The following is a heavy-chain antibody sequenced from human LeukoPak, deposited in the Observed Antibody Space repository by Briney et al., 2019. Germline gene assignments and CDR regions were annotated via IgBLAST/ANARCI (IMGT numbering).Heavy chain of an antibody. CDR1: GFTFSSYA. J-gene: IGHJ5*02. CDR3: AKDRSVYYYDSSGYLRPDWFDP. V-gene: IGHV3-23*01. D-gene: IGHD3-22*01. Sequence: GGSLRLSCAASGFTFSSYAMSWVRQAPGKGLEGVSAISGSGGSTYYADSVKGRFTISRDNSKNTLYLQMNSLRAEDTAVYYCAKDRSVYYYDSSGYLRPDWFDPWGQGTLVTVSS. CDR2: ISGSGGST.